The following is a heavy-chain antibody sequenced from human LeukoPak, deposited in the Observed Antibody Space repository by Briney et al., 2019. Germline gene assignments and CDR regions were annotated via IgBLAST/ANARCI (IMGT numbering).Heavy chain of an antibody. CDR2: ISSSSSYI. Sequence: GGSLRLSCAASGLTFSSYSMNWVRQAPGKGLEWVSSISSSSSYIYYADSVKGRFTISRDNAKNSLYLQMNSLRAEDTAVYYCARDERNTRRFDPWGQGTLVTVSS. V-gene: IGHV3-21*01. D-gene: IGHD1-1*01. CDR1: GLTFSSYS. CDR3: ARDERNTRRFDP. J-gene: IGHJ5*02.